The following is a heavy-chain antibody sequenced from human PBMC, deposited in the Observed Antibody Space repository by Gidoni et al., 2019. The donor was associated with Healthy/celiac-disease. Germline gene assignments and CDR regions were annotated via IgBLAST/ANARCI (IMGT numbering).Heavy chain of an antibody. CDR1: GVTFSSYG. J-gene: IGHJ5*02. V-gene: IGHV3-30*18. CDR3: AKAGVAASPEGGNP. CDR2: ISYDGSNK. Sequence: QVQLVESGGGGVQPGRSLILSCAASGVTFSSYGMHWVRQAPGKGLEWVAVISYDGSNKYYADSVKGRFTISRDNSKNTLYLQMNSLRAEDTAVYYCAKAGVAASPEGGNPWGQGTLVTVSS. D-gene: IGHD6-6*01.